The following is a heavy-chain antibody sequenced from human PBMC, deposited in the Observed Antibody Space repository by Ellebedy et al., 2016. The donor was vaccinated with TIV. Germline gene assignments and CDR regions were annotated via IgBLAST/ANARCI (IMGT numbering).Heavy chain of an antibody. J-gene: IGHJ4*02. CDR3: AGLWFGDSPRDNSDY. CDR2: IRYDGSNK. D-gene: IGHD3-10*01. Sequence: PGGSLRLSCAASGFTFSAYGMHWVRQAPGKGLEWVTYIRYDGSNKYYTDSVTGRFTISRDNSKNTLFLEMNSLRAEDTAIYYCAGLWFGDSPRDNSDYWGRGTLVTVSS. V-gene: IGHV3-30*02. CDR1: GFTFSAYG.